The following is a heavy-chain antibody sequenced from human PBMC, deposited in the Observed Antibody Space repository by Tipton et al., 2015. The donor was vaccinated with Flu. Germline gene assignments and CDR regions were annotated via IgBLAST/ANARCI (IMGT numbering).Heavy chain of an antibody. CDR2: IYYSGSN. CDR3: ARAGGYGYDY. CDR1: GFSISSSSYY. Sequence: TLSLTCTVSGFSISSSSYYWGWIRQPPGKGLEWVGSIYYSGSNYYNPSLKSRVTISVDTSKNQFSLKLSSVTAADTAVYYCARAGGYGYDYWGQGTLVTVSS. D-gene: IGHD5-18*01. J-gene: IGHJ4*02. V-gene: IGHV4-39*07.